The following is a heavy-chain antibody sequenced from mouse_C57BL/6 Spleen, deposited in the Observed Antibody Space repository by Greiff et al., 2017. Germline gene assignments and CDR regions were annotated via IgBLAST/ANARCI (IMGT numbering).Heavy chain of an antibody. D-gene: IGHD1-1*01. V-gene: IGHV3-8*01. CDR2: ISYSGST. Sequence: EVKLMESGPGLAKPSQTLSLTCSVTGYSITSDYWNWIRKFPGNKLEYMGYISYSGSTYYNPSLKSRISITRDTSKNQYYLQLNSVTTEDTATYYCASSNYYGSSYFDYWGQGTTLTVYS. CDR1: GYSITSDY. J-gene: IGHJ2*01. CDR3: ASSNYYGSSYFDY.